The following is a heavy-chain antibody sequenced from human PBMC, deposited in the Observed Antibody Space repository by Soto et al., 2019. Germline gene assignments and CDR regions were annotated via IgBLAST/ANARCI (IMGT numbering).Heavy chain of an antibody. V-gene: IGHV2-5*02. J-gene: IGHJ4*02. CDR1: GFSLSTRDVG. CDR2: VYWDDSK. Sequence: QITLNESGPTLVKPTQPLTLTCTFSGFSLSTRDVGVGWIRQPPGEALEWLGVVYWDDSKTYSPSLESRLTITKDTSKLQVGLRMTKMDPVDTATYYCAHCSGGVDSCWGQGTLGTVSS. CDR3: AHCSGGVDSC. D-gene: IGHD2-2*01.